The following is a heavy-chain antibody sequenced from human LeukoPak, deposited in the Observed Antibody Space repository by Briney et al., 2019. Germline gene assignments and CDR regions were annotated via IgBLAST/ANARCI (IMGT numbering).Heavy chain of an antibody. J-gene: IGHJ4*02. Sequence: ASVKVSCKASGYTFISYGISWVRQAPGQGLEWMGWISAYNGNTNYAQKLQGRVTMTTDTSTGTAYMELSSLRSEDTAVYYCASSGGGYSYGIDYWGQGTLVTVSS. CDR2: ISAYNGNT. CDR1: GYTFISYG. V-gene: IGHV1-18*01. D-gene: IGHD5-18*01. CDR3: ASSGGGYSYGIDY.